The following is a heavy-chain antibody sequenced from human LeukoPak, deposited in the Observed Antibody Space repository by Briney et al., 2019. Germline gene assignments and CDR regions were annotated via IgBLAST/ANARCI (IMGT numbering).Heavy chain of an antibody. CDR3: AFHNSSGNFGY. V-gene: IGHV3-11*06. J-gene: IGHJ4*02. Sequence: GSLRLSCAASGFTFSDYYMSWIRQAPGKGLEWVSYISSSSSYTNYADSVKGRFTISRDNAKNSLYLQMNSLRPEDTAVYYCAFHNSSGNFGYWGQGTLVTVSS. CDR1: GFTFSDYY. CDR2: ISSSSSYT. D-gene: IGHD3-22*01.